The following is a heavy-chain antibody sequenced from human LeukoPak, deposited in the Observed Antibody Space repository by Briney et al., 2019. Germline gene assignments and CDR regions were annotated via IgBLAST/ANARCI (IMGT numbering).Heavy chain of an antibody. D-gene: IGHD2-2*01. Sequence: ASVKVSCKASGGTFSSYDINWVRQATGQGLEWMGWMNPTSGNTGYAQKFQGRVTMTRNTSISTAYMELSSLRSEDTAFYYCARGRYCSSTSCQGNWFDPWGQGTLVTVSS. V-gene: IGHV1-8*02. CDR3: ARGRYCSSTSCQGNWFDP. CDR2: MNPTSGNT. CDR1: GGTFSSYD. J-gene: IGHJ5*02.